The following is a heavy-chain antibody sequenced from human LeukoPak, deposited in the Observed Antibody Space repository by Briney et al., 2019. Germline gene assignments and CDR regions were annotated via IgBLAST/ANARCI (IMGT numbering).Heavy chain of an antibody. CDR1: GFTLSTND. CDR3: ARQSAIRYSYGSGTFYSKVHAFDI. V-gene: IGHV3-13*04. D-gene: IGHD3-10*01. CDR2: IGTAGDT. J-gene: IGHJ3*02. Sequence: PGGSLRLSCAASGFTLSTNDMHWVRQPPGEGLEWVSAIGTAGDTYYPGSVKGRFTISRENAKNSIYLQMNSLRAGDTAVYYCARQSAIRYSYGSGTFYSKVHAFDIWGLGTRVTVSS.